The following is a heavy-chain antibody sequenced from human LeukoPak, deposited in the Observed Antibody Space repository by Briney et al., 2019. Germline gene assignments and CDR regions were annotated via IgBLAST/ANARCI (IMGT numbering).Heavy chain of an antibody. CDR1: GFTFSSYA. Sequence: GGSLRLSCAASGFTFSSYAMRWVRQAPGKGLEWVSTVIGSGGSTYYADSVKGRFPISRDNSKNTLFLQMNSLRAEDTAVYYCARPHDYWGQGTLVTVSS. J-gene: IGHJ4*02. CDR2: VIGSGGST. V-gene: IGHV3-23*01. CDR3: ARPHDY.